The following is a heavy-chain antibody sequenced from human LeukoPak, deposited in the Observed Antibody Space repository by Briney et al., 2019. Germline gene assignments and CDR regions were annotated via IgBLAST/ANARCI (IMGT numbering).Heavy chain of an antibody. D-gene: IGHD6-13*01. CDR2: INPNSGGT. Sequence: ASVKVSCKASGYTFTGYYMHWVRQAPGQGLEWMGRINPNSGGTNYAQKFQGRVTMTRDTSISTAYMELSRLRSDDTAVYYCARDSSKHGNYYYYYYMDVWGKGTTVTVSS. V-gene: IGHV1-2*06. CDR3: ARDSSKHGNYYYYYYMDV. CDR1: GYTFTGYY. J-gene: IGHJ6*03.